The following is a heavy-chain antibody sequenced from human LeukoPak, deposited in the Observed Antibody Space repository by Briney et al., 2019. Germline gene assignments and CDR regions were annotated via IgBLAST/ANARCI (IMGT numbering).Heavy chain of an antibody. V-gene: IGHV4-59*01. D-gene: IGHD3-22*01. J-gene: IGHJ3*02. Sequence: PSETLSLTCTVSGGSISSYYWSWIRQPPGKGLEWIGYIYYSGSTNYNPSLKSRVTISVDTSKNQFSLKLSSVTAADTAVYYCATDSSGYRGGAFDIWGRGTMVTVSS. CDR2: IYYSGST. CDR1: GGSISSYY. CDR3: ATDSSGYRGGAFDI.